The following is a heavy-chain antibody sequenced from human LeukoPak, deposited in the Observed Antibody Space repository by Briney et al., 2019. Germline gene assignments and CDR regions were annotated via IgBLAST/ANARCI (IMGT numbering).Heavy chain of an antibody. CDR3: ARQSYDYVWGSYRSTYYFDY. CDR1: GGSFSGYY. J-gene: IGHJ4*02. CDR2: INHSGST. Sequence: NPSETLSLTCAVYGGSFSGYYWSWIRQPPGKGLEWIGEINHSGSTNYNPSLKSRVTISVDTSKDQFSLKLSSVTAADTAVYYCARQSYDYVWGSYRSTYYFDYWGQGTLVTVSS. V-gene: IGHV4-34*01. D-gene: IGHD3-16*02.